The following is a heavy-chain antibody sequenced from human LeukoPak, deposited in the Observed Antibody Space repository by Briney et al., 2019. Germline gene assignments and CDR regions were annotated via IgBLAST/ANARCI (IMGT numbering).Heavy chain of an antibody. CDR3: ARTYGDSLFDY. CDR1: GYTFTAYT. V-gene: IGHV7-4-1*02. D-gene: IGHD4-17*01. Sequence: ASVKVSCTASGYTFTAYTMNWVRQAPGQGLEWMGWINTNTGTPTYAQGFTGRFVFSLDTSVSTTYLQINSLKAEDTAIYYCARTYGDSLFDYWGQGTLVTVSS. J-gene: IGHJ4*02. CDR2: INTNTGTP.